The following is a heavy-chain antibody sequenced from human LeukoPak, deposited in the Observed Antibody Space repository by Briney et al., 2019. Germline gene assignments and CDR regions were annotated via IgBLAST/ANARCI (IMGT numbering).Heavy chain of an antibody. CDR2: ISPSGGTR. CDR3: ARDDDGGSDAFDI. D-gene: IGHD3-16*01. V-gene: IGHV1-46*01. Sequence: ASVKVSCKASGYIFTNYYMHWVRQAPRQGLEWMGIISPSGGTRSYAQKFQGRVTMTRDTSTSTVYLELSSLRSEDTGVYYCARDDDGGSDAFDIWGQGTMVTVSS. J-gene: IGHJ3*02. CDR1: GYIFTNYY.